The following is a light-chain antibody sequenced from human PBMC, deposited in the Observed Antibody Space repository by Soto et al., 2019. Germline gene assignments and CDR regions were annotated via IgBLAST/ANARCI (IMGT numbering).Light chain of an antibody. Sequence: DKVVHQSPLSLPVTPPEPASMSCRASQSLHSNGINYLHWYLQKPGQSPQLLISLDSNRASGVPDRFSGSGSGTVYTLRSSRVEAEDVGIYYCMQALQKPSTFGQGTKVDIK. J-gene: IGKJ1*01. V-gene: IGKV2-28*01. CDR1: QSLHSNGINY. CDR2: LDS. CDR3: MQALQKPST.